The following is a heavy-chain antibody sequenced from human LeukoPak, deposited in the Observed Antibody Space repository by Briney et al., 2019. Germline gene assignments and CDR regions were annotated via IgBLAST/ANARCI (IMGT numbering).Heavy chain of an antibody. V-gene: IGHV3-21*01. CDR1: GFTFNSYS. Sequence: GGSLRLSCAATGFTFNSYSMNWVRQAPGKGLEWVSSVSGSSSYIYYADSVKGRFTISRDNAKNSPYLQMNSLRAEDTAVYYCICRDYWGQGTLVTVSS. CDR2: VSGSSSYI. D-gene: IGHD2-15*01. CDR3: ICRDY. J-gene: IGHJ4*02.